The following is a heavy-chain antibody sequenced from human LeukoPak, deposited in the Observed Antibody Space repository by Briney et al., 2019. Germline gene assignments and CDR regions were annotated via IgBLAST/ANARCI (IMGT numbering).Heavy chain of an antibody. CDR1: GITLSNYG. D-gene: IGHD3-22*01. Sequence: GSLRLSCAVSGITLSNYGMSWVRQAPGKGLEWVAGISERGGRTNYADSVKGRFTISRDNPKNTLYLQMNSLRAEDTAVYFCAKRGVVIRVILVGFHKEAYYFDSWGQGALVTVSS. CDR3: AKRGVVIRVILVGFHKEAYYFDS. CDR2: ISERGGRT. J-gene: IGHJ4*02. V-gene: IGHV3-23*01.